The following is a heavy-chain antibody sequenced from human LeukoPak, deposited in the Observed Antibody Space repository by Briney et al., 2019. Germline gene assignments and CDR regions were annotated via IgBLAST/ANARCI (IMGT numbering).Heavy chain of an antibody. CDR2: IYYSGST. D-gene: IGHD3-22*01. J-gene: IGHJ4*02. CDR3: AREVNYYDSSGHFDY. CDR1: GGSISSYY. V-gene: IGHV4-59*01. Sequence: SETLSLTCTVSGGSISSYYWSWIRQPPGKGLEWIGYIYYSGSTNYNPSLRSRVTISVDTSRNQFSLKLSSVTAADTAVYYCAREVNYYDSSGHFDYWGQGILVTVSS.